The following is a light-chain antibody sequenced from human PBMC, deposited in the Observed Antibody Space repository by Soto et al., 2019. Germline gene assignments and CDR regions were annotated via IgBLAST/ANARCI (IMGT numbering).Light chain of an antibody. Sequence: EIVLTQSPGTLYLSPGERATLSCRASQSISNTYLAWYRQKPGQAPGLLIYATSNRGTGIPDRFSGSGSGTEFTLTISRLEPEDFAVYYCQHYDTSPAFGQGTKVEIK. J-gene: IGKJ1*01. CDR3: QHYDTSPA. CDR1: QSISNTY. CDR2: ATS. V-gene: IGKV3-20*01.